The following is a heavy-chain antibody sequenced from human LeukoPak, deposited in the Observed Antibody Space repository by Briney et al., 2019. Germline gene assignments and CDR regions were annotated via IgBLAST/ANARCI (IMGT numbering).Heavy chain of an antibody. CDR3: AKQGAGIRD. D-gene: IGHD6-19*01. J-gene: IGHJ4*02. CDR1: GFTFSSYS. CDR2: ISGSSSTI. Sequence: GGSLRLSCAASGFTFSSYSMNWVRQAPGKGLEWISYISGSSSTIYYADSVKGRFTISRDSAKNSLYLQMSSLRAEDTAVYYCAKQGAGIRDWGQGTLVTVSS. V-gene: IGHV3-48*01.